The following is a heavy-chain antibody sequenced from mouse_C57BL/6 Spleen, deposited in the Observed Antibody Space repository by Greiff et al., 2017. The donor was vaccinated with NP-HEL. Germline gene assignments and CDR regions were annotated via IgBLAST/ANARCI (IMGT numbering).Heavy chain of an antibody. V-gene: IGHV14-3*01. CDR2: IDPANGNT. J-gene: IGHJ1*03. CDR1: GFNIKNTY. CDR3: AIPFYYYGSSYWYFDV. Sequence: EVKLVESVAELVRPGASVKLSCTASGFNIKNTYMHWVKQRPEQGLEWIGRIDPANGNTKYALKFQGKATITADTSSNTAYLQLSSLTSEDTAIYYCAIPFYYYGSSYWYFDVWGTGTTVTVSS. D-gene: IGHD1-1*01.